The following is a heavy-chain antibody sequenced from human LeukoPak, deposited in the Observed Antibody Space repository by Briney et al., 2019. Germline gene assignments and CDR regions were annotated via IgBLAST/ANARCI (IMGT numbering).Heavy chain of an antibody. CDR2: IYTSGST. D-gene: IGHD3-3*01. Sequence: SETLSLTCTVSGGSISSYYWSWIRQPAGKGLEWIGRIYTSGSTNYNPYLKSRVTISVATSKNQFSLKLSSVTAADTAVYYCATLYDFWSGYPVNWFDPWGQGTLVTVSS. J-gene: IGHJ5*02. V-gene: IGHV4-4*07. CDR1: GGSISSYY. CDR3: ATLYDFWSGYPVNWFDP.